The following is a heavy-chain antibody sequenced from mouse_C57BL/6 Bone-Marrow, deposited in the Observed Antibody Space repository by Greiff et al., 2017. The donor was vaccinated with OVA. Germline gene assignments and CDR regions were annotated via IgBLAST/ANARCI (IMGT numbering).Heavy chain of an antibody. V-gene: IGHV1-85*01. J-gene: IGHJ2*01. Sequence: QVQLQQSGPELVKPGASVKLSCKASGYTFTSYDINWVKQRPGQGLEWIGWIYPRDGSTKYNEKFKGKATLTVATSSSTAYMERHIRASEDSAVYFCAAAYYSNPYYFDYWGQGTTLTVSS. D-gene: IGHD2-5*01. CDR2: IYPRDGST. CDR1: GYTFTSYD. CDR3: AAAYYSNPYYFDY.